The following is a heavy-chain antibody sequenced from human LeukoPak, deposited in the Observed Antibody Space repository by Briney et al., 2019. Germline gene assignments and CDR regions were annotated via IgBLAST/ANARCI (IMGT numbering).Heavy chain of an antibody. CDR3: AIFPPRAARSYYYYYYMDV. Sequence: ASVKVSCKASGYTFTSYDINWVRQATGQGLEWMGWMNPNGGNTGYAQKFQGRVTMTRNTSISTAYMELSSLRSEDTAVYYCAIFPPRAARSYYYYYYMDVWGKGTTVTVSS. J-gene: IGHJ6*03. CDR2: MNPNGGNT. CDR1: GYTFTSYD. V-gene: IGHV1-8*01. D-gene: IGHD6-6*01.